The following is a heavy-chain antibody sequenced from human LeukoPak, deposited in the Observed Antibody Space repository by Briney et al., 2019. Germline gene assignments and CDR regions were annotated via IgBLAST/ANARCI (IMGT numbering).Heavy chain of an antibody. V-gene: IGHV1-2*02. CDR3: ARASKYYDILTGYSPFDY. CDR2: INPNSGGT. CDR1: GYTFTGYY. Sequence: ASVKVSCKASGYTFTGYYIHWVRQAPGQGLEWMGWINPNSGGTNYAQRFQGRVTMTRDTSISTAYMELSRLRSDDTAVYYCARASKYYDILTGYSPFDYWGQGTLVTVSS. J-gene: IGHJ4*02. D-gene: IGHD3-9*01.